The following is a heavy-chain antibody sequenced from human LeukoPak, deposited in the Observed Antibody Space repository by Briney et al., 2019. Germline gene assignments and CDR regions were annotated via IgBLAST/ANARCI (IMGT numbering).Heavy chain of an antibody. V-gene: IGHV3-23*01. Sequence: GGSLRLSCAASGFTFRTYAMSWVRQAPGKGLEWVSVISGSGGSTYYADSVKGRFTISRDNSKNTLYLQMNSLRPGDTAVYYCAKESPSFDYWGQGTLVTVSS. CDR2: ISGSGGST. CDR3: AKESPSFDY. CDR1: GFTFRTYA. J-gene: IGHJ4*02.